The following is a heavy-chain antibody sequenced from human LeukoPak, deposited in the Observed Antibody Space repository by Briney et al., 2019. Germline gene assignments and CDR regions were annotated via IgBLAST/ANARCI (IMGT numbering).Heavy chain of an antibody. CDR2: IYYSGST. D-gene: IGHD5-12*01. CDR1: GGSMSSYY. J-gene: IGHJ4*02. CDR3: ARPSGYSGYSDFDY. Sequence: SETLSLTCTVSGGSMSSYYWSWIRQPPGKGLEWIGYIYYSGSTNYNPSLKSRVTISVDTSKNQFSLKLSSVTAADTAVYYCARPSGYSGYSDFDYWGQGTLVTVSS. V-gene: IGHV4-59*08.